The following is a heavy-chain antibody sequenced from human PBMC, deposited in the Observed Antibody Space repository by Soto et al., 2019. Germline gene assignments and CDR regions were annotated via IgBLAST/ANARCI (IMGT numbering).Heavy chain of an antibody. D-gene: IGHD3-16*01. CDR2: IWHDGGNK. CDR3: ARHGDVNTGFGKDY. J-gene: IGHJ4*02. CDR1: GFTFSSYG. V-gene: IGHV3-33*01. Sequence: QVQLVESGGGVVQPGRSLRLSCAASGFTFSSYGMHWVRQAPGKGLEWVAFIWHDGGNKFYAESVKGRFTISRDNSKNTLYLQMTSLRAEDTAMYYCARHGDVNTGFGKDYWGQGTVVTVSS.